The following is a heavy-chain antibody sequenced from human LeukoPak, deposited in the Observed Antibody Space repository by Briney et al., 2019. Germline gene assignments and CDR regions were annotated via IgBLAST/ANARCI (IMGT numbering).Heavy chain of an antibody. CDR3: ARVQVGYCSGGSCSGPFDY. J-gene: IGHJ4*02. D-gene: IGHD2-15*01. CDR1: GGSISRDY. V-gene: IGHV4-59*01. Sequence: SETLSLTCTVSGGSISRDYWSWIRQPPGKGLEWIGYIYYSGSTNYNPSLKSRVTISVDTSKNQFSLKLSSVTAADTAVYYCARVQVGYCSGGSCSGPFDYWGQGTLVTVSS. CDR2: IYYSGST.